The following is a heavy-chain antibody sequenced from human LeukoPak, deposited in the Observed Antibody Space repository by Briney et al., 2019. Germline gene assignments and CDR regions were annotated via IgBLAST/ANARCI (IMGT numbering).Heavy chain of an antibody. CDR1: GGSFSGYY. V-gene: IGHV4-34*01. CDR3: ARLRQIVAANADPSSGFDH. D-gene: IGHD6-25*01. CDR2: ISHSKRT. J-gene: IGHJ4*02. Sequence: SETLSLTCAVYGGSFSGYYWTWIRQPPGKGLEWIGEISHSKRTNSNPSLKSRVTMSLDTSKNQFSLKLTSVTAADTAVYYCARLRQIVAANADPSSGFDHWGQGTLVTVSS.